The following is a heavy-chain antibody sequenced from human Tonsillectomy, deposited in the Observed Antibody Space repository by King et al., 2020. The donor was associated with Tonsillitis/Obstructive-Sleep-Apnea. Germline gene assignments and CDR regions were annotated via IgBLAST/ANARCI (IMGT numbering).Heavy chain of an antibody. CDR3: AKDPPPDPEADTVGAVAGVVYY. Sequence: VQLVESGGGLVQPGGSLRLSCAASGFTFSSYAMSWVRQAPGKGLEWVSAIRGSGGSTYYADSVKGRFTISRDNSKNTLYLQMNSLRPEDTDVYYCAKDPPPDPEADTVGAVAGVVYYWGQGTLVTVSS. D-gene: IGHD6-19*01. J-gene: IGHJ4*02. V-gene: IGHV3-23*04. CDR1: GFTFSSYA. CDR2: IRGSGGST.